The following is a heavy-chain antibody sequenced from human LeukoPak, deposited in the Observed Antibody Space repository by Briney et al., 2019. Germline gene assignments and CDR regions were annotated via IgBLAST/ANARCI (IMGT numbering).Heavy chain of an antibody. CDR2: ISAYNGDT. J-gene: IGHJ5*02. CDR3: ARRGVTPFWGFDP. V-gene: IGHV1-18*01. Sequence: ASVKVSCKASGYTFSSFGISGVRQAPGQGLEWMGWISAYNGDTDYAQKFQDRVTMTTDTSTNTAYIELRRLRSDETAVYYCARRGVTPFWGFDPWGQGTLVTVSS. D-gene: IGHD2-21*02. CDR1: GYTFSSFG.